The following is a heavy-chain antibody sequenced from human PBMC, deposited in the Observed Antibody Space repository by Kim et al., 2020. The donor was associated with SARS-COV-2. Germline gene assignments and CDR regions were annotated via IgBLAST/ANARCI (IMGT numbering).Heavy chain of an antibody. D-gene: IGHD6-6*01. J-gene: IGHJ6*02. V-gene: IGHV3-23*01. Sequence: GGSLRLSCAASGFSFNNYAVSWVRQAPGKGLEWVLGSTASGAKTYYADSVKGRFTFSRDSSKNTLYLQMSSLRAEDTAIYYCAKGPSSYYAFGVDVWGQG. CDR3: AKGPSSYYAFGVDV. CDR1: GFSFNNYA. CDR2: STASGAKT.